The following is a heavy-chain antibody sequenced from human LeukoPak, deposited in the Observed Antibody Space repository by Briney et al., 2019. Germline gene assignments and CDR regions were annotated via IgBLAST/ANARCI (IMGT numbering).Heavy chain of an antibody. CDR3: AKDLDDYPGSNRFDY. V-gene: IGHV3-30*18. J-gene: IGHJ4*02. D-gene: IGHD4-11*01. CDR1: RFTFSSYG. CDR2: ISYDGRSE. Sequence: PGGSLRLSCAASRFTFSSYGMHWVRQAPGKGLEWVAMISYDGRSEHYAESVKGRLTISRDNSKKTLYLQMNSLTTEDTAIYYCAKDLDDYPGSNRFDYWGQGTLVTVPS.